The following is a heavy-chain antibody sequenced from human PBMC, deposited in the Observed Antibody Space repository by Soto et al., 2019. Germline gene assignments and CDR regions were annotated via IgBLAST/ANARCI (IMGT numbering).Heavy chain of an antibody. CDR2: ISGSGGST. CDR3: AKDRQLLLWFGEETYYYMDV. V-gene: IGHV3-23*01. CDR1: GFTFSSYA. D-gene: IGHD3-10*01. Sequence: GGSLRLSCAASGFTFSSYAMSWVRQAPGKGLEWVSAISGSGGSTYYADSVKGRFTISRDNSMNTLYLQMNSLRAEDKAVYYCAKDRQLLLWFGEETYYYMDVWGKGTTVTVSS. J-gene: IGHJ6*03.